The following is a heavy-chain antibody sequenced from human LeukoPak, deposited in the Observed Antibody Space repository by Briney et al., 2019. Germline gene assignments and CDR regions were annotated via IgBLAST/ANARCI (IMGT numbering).Heavy chain of an antibody. CDR1: GFSFGTNY. Sequence: GGSLRLSCAASGFSFGTNYMSWVRQAPGKGLEWLSVNSGGMTYYADSVKGRFTISRDNSKNTLYLQMNSLRAEDTAVYYCARAFIVVVPAASYWGQGTLVTVSS. CDR3: ARAFIVVVPAASY. D-gene: IGHD2-2*01. J-gene: IGHJ4*02. CDR2: NSGGMT. V-gene: IGHV3-66*01.